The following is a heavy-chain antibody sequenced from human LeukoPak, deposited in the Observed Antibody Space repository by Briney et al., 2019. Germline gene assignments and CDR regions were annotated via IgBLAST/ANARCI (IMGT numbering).Heavy chain of an antibody. J-gene: IGHJ6*03. CDR1: GGSFSGYY. V-gene: IGHV3-11*01. Sequence: LSLTCAVYGGSFSGYYGSWIRQAPGKGLEWVSYISSSGSTIYYADSVKGRFTISRDNAKNSLYLQMNSLRAEDTAVYYCASVYTGHYYYYYMDVWGKGTTVTVSS. CDR2: ISSSGSTI. CDR3: ASVYTGHYYYYYMDV. D-gene: IGHD3-16*01.